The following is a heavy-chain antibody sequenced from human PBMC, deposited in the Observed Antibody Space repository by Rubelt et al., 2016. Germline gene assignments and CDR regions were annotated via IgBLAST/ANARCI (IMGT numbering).Heavy chain of an antibody. D-gene: IGHD1-26*01. CDR3: ARLQWELSTIDF. Sequence: QLQLQESGPGLVRPSETLSLTCTVSGGSVISGYYWGWIRQPPGKGLEWIGSIYYSGSTYYNPSLKSRVTISADTSNNQFSLKLGSVTAADTVVYYCARLQWELSTIDFWGQGTLVTVSS. J-gene: IGHJ4*02. CDR1: GGSVISGYY. V-gene: IGHV4-39*07. CDR2: IYYSGST.